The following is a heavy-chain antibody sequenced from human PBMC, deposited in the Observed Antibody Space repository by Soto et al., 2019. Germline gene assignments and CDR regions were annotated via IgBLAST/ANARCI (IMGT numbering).Heavy chain of an antibody. CDR1: GFTFSSYS. Sequence: PGGSLRLSCAASGFTFSSYSMNWVRQAPGKGLEWVSYISSSSSTIYYADSVKGRFTISRDNAKNSLYLQINSLRAEDTAVYYCARDIVVVPAAADSDYWGQGTLVTVSS. CDR2: ISSSSSTI. CDR3: ARDIVVVPAAADSDY. J-gene: IGHJ4*02. V-gene: IGHV3-48*01. D-gene: IGHD2-2*01.